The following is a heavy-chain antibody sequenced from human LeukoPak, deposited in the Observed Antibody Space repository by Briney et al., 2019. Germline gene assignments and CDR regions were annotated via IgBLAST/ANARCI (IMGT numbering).Heavy chain of an antibody. CDR3: ARDKAGIPWLAANTAFDI. V-gene: IGHV1-69*06. CDR1: GGTFSSYA. D-gene: IGHD3-22*01. J-gene: IGHJ3*02. Sequence: SVKVSCKASGGTFSSYAISWVRQAPGQGLEWMGGIIPIFGTANYAQKFQGRVTITADKSTSTAYMELSSLRSEDTAVYYCARDKAGIPWLAANTAFDIWGQGTMVTVSS. CDR2: IIPIFGTA.